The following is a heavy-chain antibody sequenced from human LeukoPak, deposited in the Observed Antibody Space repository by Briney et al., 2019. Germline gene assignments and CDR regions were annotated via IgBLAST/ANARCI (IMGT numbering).Heavy chain of an antibody. CDR1: GDSVSSTRVA. Sequence: SQTLSPTCAISGDSVSSTRVAWNWIGQSPSRGLEWLGRTYYRSKWSTEYAISVKGRVTIVPDTSKNLFSLQLHSVTPEDTAVYYCAMGLRLENWFDPWGQGTLVTVSS. V-gene: IGHV6-1*01. J-gene: IGHJ5*02. CDR2: TYYRSKWST. D-gene: IGHD5-12*01. CDR3: AMGLRLENWFDP.